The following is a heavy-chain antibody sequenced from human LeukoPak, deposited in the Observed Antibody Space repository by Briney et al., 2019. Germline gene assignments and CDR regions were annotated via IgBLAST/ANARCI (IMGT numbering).Heavy chain of an antibody. Sequence: GASVKVSCKASAYTFTSFGISWVRQAPGQGLEWMGWISAYNGNTNYAQKLQGRVTMTTDTSTSTAYMELRSLRSDDTAVYYCARDRTVRGIVWPFDYWGQGTLVTVSS. CDR3: ARDRTVRGIVWPFDY. CDR2: ISAYNGNT. V-gene: IGHV1-18*01. CDR1: AYTFTSFG. D-gene: IGHD3-10*01. J-gene: IGHJ4*02.